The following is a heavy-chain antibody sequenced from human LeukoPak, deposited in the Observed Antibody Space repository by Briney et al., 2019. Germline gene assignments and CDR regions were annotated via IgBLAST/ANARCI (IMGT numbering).Heavy chain of an antibody. CDR2: ITSPVGRM. D-gene: IGHD6-13*01. CDR1: GFTFSTYS. Sequence: GGSLRLSCAASGFTFSTYSMNWVRQAPGKGLEWVSSITSPVGRMYYADSLKGRITISRDNARSTLYLQMNSLRAEDTAVYYCATDGRSSSWYGFDYWGQGILVTVSS. V-gene: IGHV3-21*01. CDR3: ATDGRSSSWYGFDY. J-gene: IGHJ4*02.